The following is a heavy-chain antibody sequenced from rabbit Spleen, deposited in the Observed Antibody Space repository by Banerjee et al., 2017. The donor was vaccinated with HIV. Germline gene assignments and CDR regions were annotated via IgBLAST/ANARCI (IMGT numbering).Heavy chain of an antibody. Sequence: QEQLVESGGGLVKPGASLTLTCKASGFSFNSGYDMCWVRQAPGKGLEWIGIIYAAKGSTDYASWVNGRFTISSDNAQSTVDLKMTSLTAADTATYFCARDTASSFSSYGMDLWGQGTLVTVS. CDR2: IYAAKGST. J-gene: IGHJ3*01. D-gene: IGHD6-1*01. V-gene: IGHV1S43*01. CDR1: GFSFNSGYD. CDR3: ARDTASSFSSYGMDL.